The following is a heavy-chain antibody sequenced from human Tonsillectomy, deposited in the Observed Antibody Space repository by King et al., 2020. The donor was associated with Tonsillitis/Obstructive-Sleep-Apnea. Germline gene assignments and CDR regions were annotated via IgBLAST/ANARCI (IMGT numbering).Heavy chain of an antibody. CDR3: LRERYDTFDV. J-gene: IGHJ3*01. V-gene: IGHV6-1*01. CDR2: TYYRSKWYN. D-gene: IGHD3-9*01. CDR1: GDSVSNNTAA. Sequence: VQLQQSGQGLVKPSQTLSLTCAISGDSVSNNTAAWNWIRQSPSRGLEWLGRTYYRSKWYNDCAVSVRSRITINPDTSKNQFSLRLNSVTPEDTAVYYCLRERYDTFDVWGQGTLVTVSS.